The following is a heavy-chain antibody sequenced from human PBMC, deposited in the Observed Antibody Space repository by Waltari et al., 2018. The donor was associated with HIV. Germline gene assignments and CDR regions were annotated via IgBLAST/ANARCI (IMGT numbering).Heavy chain of an antibody. CDR1: GYSLSRGYY. J-gene: IGHJ2*01. CDR2: MYHSGST. CDR3: ARRSGEYWYFDL. D-gene: IGHD7-27*01. V-gene: IGHV4-38-2*02. Sequence: QLQESGPGRVEPSETLSLTCTVPGYSLSRGYYSGWIRQPPGKGLEWIGSMYHSGSTYYNPSLKSRVTMSVDTSKNQFSLKLSSVTAADTAVYYCARRSGEYWYFDLWGRGTLVTVSS.